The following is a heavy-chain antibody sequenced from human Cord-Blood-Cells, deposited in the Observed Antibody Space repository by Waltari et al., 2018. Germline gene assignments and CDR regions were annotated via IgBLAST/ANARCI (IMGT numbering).Heavy chain of an antibody. CDR2: ISWNSGSI. CDR3: ARAGGGQYAFDI. D-gene: IGHD3-16*01. J-gene: IGHJ3*02. Sequence: EVQLVESGGGLVQPGRSLRLSCAASGFTFDDYAMHWVRQAPGKGLEWVSGISWNSGSIGDADSVKGRFTISRDNAKNSLYLQMNSLRADDTALYYCARAGGGQYAFDIWGQGTMVTVSS. V-gene: IGHV3-9*01. CDR1: GFTFDDYA.